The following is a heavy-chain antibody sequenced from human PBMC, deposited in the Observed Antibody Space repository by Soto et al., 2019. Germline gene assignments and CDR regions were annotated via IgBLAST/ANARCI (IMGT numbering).Heavy chain of an antibody. Sequence: GGSLRLSCAASGFTFSSYAMHWVRQAPGKGLEWVAVISYDGSNKYYADSVKGRFTISRDNSKNTLYLQMNSLRAEDTAVYYCARVGDYYDEEAPFDYWGQGTLVTVSS. CDR1: GFTFSSYA. J-gene: IGHJ4*02. D-gene: IGHD2-21*01. CDR3: ARVGDYYDEEAPFDY. CDR2: ISYDGSNK. V-gene: IGHV3-30-3*01.